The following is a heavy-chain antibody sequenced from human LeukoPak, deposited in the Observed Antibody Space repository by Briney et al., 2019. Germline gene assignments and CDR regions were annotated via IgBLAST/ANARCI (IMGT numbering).Heavy chain of an antibody. Sequence: GGSLRLSCAASVFTFSSYGMHWVRQAPGRGLEWVAVIWYDGSNKYYADSVKGRFTISRDNSKNTLYLQMNILRAEDTAVYYCARGHLYYDILTGCFDYWGQGTLVTVSS. V-gene: IGHV3-33*01. D-gene: IGHD3-9*01. CDR1: VFTFSSYG. CDR2: IWYDGSNK. CDR3: ARGHLYYDILTGCFDY. J-gene: IGHJ4*02.